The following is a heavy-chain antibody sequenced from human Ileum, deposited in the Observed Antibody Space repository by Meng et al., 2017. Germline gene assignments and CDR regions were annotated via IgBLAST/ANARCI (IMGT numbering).Heavy chain of an antibody. CDR1: GFTFSSYA. Sequence: GQLGGLGGGLFQPGGSLSRSCAASGFTFSSYAMHWVRQAPGKGLEWVAVISYDGSNKYYADSVKGRFTISRDNSKNTLYLQMNSLRAEDTAVYYCASPPSEGDLWGRGTLVTVSS. CDR2: ISYDGSNK. CDR3: ASPPSEGDL. J-gene: IGHJ2*01. V-gene: IGHV3-30*04. D-gene: IGHD3-10*01.